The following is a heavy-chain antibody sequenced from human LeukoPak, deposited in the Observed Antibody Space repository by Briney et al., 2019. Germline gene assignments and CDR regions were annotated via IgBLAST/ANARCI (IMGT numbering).Heavy chain of an antibody. D-gene: IGHD3-16*02. J-gene: IGHJ4*02. Sequence: GGSLRLSCAASGFTVSSNYMSWVRQAPGKGPEWVSVIYSGGSTYYADSVKGRFTISRDNSKNTLYLQMNSLRAEDTAVYYCARGTQDDYVWGSYPRFDYWGQGTLVTVSS. CDR3: ARGTQDDYVWGSYPRFDY. CDR2: IYSGGST. CDR1: GFTVSSNY. V-gene: IGHV3-53*01.